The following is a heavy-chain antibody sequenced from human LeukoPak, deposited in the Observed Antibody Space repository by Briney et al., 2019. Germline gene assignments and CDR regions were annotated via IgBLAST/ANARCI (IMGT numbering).Heavy chain of an antibody. V-gene: IGHV1-2*02. CDR3: ARGKEYYYGSGSQRGSDWFDP. CDR1: GYTFTGYY. Sequence: ASVKVSCKASGYTFTGYYMHWVRQAPGQGLEWMGWINPNSGGTNYGQKFQGRVTMTRDTSISTAYMELSRLRSDDTAVYYCARGKEYYYGSGSQRGSDWFDPWGQGTLVTVSS. CDR2: INPNSGGT. D-gene: IGHD3-10*01. J-gene: IGHJ5*02.